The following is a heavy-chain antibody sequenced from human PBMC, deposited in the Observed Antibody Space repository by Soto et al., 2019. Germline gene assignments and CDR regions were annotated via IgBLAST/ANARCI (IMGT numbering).Heavy chain of an antibody. CDR2: IXGSGGTA. V-gene: IGHV3-23*01. CDR1: GSTLATYA. J-gene: IGHJ4*02. D-gene: IGHD2-8*02. Sequence: PGXSQRLSCAASGSTLATYAMSWVRQAPGKGLEXVSSIXGSGGTAYNLDXXKGRFTIXXDTAKKSLYLQMKSLRAEDTAVYYCARSGYFDYWGQGNLVTVS. CDR3: ARSGYFDY.